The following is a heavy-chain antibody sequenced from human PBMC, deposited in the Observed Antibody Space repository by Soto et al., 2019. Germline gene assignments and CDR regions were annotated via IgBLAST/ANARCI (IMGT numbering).Heavy chain of an antibody. J-gene: IGHJ5*02. CDR3: ARHGIQLWPTLWNWFDP. CDR2: IYYSGST. V-gene: IGHV4-39*01. CDR1: GGSISSSSYY. D-gene: IGHD5-18*01. Sequence: QLQLQESGPGLVKPSETLSLTCTVSGGSISSSSYYWGWIRQPPGKGLEWIGSIYYSGSTYYNPSLKSRVTISVDTSKNQFSLKLSSVTAADTAVYYCARHGIQLWPTLWNWFDPWGQGTLVTVSS.